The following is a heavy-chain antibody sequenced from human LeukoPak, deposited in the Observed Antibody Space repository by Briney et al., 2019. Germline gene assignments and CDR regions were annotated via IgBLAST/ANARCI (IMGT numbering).Heavy chain of an antibody. CDR2: ISSSSSYI. Sequence: GSPRLSCVASGFPFRSYCMNWVRQAPGEGVGWVSSISSSSSYIYYADSVKGRFTSSRDNAKNSLYLQMNSLRAEDTAVYYCARSFDNYYYYHMDVWGKGTTVTVSS. D-gene: IGHD3-16*01. CDR1: GFPFRSYC. CDR3: ARSFDNYYYYHMDV. J-gene: IGHJ6*04. V-gene: IGHV3-21*01.